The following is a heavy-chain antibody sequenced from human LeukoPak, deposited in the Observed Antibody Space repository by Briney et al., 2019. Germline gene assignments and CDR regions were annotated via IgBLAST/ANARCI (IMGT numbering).Heavy chain of an antibody. Sequence: GGSLRLSCAGAGFSIADHHMDRVRQAPGTGLEWIGRSATTKPNSCTTQYAASVRGRFTISRDDSQNSLYLHLNSLKTEDTAVYYCVRVVTTRSGWYHFDNWGLGTLVSVSS. CDR1: GFSIADHH. J-gene: IGHJ4*02. CDR3: VRVVTTRSGWYHFDN. CDR2: SATTKPNSCTT. V-gene: IGHV3-72*01. D-gene: IGHD6-13*01.